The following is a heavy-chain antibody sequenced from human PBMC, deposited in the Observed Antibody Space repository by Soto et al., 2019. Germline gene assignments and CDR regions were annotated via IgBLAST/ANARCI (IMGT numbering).Heavy chain of an antibody. J-gene: IGHJ4*02. CDR3: AKARGSSWYVDY. CDR1: GFTFTRFA. CDR2: ISGSGNST. V-gene: IGHV3-23*01. D-gene: IGHD6-13*01. Sequence: EVRLLESGGGLVQPGGSLRLSCAASGFTFTRFAMTWVRQAPGKGLEWVSAISGSGNSTYYADSVKGRFTISRGNSKNTLYLQMHSLRAEDTAVYYCAKARGSSWYVDYCGQGTLVTVSS.